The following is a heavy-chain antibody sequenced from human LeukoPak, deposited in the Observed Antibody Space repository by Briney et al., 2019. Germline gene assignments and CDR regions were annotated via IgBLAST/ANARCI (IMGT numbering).Heavy chain of an antibody. CDR3: ARLKLGAYFDL. J-gene: IGHJ2*01. CDR2: VYNSGDT. CDR1: GGSTSSYY. V-gene: IGHV4-59*08. D-gene: IGHD3-16*01. Sequence: SETLSLTCTVSGGSTSSYYWSWIRQSPGKGLEWVGYVYNSGDTGNNPSLKSRVTILLDTSKNQCSLKLTSVSAADTAVYYCARLKLGAYFDLWGRGTLVTVSS.